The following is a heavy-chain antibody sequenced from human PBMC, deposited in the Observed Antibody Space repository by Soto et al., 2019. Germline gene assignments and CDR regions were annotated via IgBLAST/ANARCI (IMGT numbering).Heavy chain of an antibody. CDR1: GFTFSSYG. CDR2: IWYDGSNK. CDR3: ARDGLDDILTSY. D-gene: IGHD3-9*01. J-gene: IGHJ4*02. V-gene: IGHV3-33*01. Sequence: GGSLRLSCAASGFTFSSYGMHWVRQAPGKGLEWVAVIWYDGSNKYYADSVKGRFTISRDNAKNSLYLQMNSLRAEDTAVYYCARDGLDDILTSYWGQGTLVTVSS.